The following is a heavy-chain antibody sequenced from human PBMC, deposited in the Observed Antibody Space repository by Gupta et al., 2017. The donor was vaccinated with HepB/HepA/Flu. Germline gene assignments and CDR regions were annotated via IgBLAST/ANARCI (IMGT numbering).Heavy chain of an antibody. CDR1: GFTIGGYA. J-gene: IGHJ6*03. CDR2: IGPDMKQ. CDR3: AKDLHFWSCMDV. D-gene: IGHD3-3*02. Sequence: EVQLLESGGALVQPGGSLRLSCVVSGFTIGGYAMSWVRLAPGKGLEWVSGIGPDMKQHYVDSVSGRFTISRDKSENRVYLQMNSLRAEDTAVYYCAKDLHFWSCMDVWGKGTTVTVSS. V-gene: IGHV3-23*01.